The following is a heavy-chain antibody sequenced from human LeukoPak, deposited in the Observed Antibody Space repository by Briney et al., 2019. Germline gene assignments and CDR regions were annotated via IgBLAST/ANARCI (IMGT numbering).Heavy chain of an antibody. V-gene: IGHV3-21*01. D-gene: IGHD2-15*01. Sequence: PGGSLRLSCAASGFTFSSYSMNWVRQAPGKGLEWVSSISSSSSYIYYADSVKGRFTISRDNAKNSLYLQMNSLRAEDTAVYYCAREQVPIVAFDIWGQGTMVTVSS. CDR2: ISSSSSYI. J-gene: IGHJ3*02. CDR3: AREQVPIVAFDI. CDR1: GFTFSSYS.